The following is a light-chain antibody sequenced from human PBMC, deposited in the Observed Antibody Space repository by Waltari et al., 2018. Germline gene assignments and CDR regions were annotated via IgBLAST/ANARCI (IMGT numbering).Light chain of an antibody. CDR3: QQCDSPPLT. V-gene: IGKV3-20*01. J-gene: IGKJ4*01. CDR1: QSFSGNY. Sequence: ETVLTQSPGTLSLSPGERATLSCRASQSFSGNYLSWYQQKPGQAPRLLIYGATSRATGIAYRFSGNVSGTDFTLTISRLEPEDFAVYYCQQCDSPPLTFGGGTKVEIK. CDR2: GAT.